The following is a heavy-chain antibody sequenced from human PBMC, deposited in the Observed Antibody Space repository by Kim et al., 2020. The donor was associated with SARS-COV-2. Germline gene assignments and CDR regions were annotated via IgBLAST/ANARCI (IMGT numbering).Heavy chain of an antibody. CDR2: IYYSGST. V-gene: IGHV4-59*08. J-gene: IGHJ6*02. CDR1: GGSISSYY. CDR3: AANATYFYYYGMDV. Sequence: SESLSLTCTVSGGSISSYYMSWVRQPPGKGLEWIGDIYYSGSTNYNPSLKSRGTISVDTSKNQISLKLSSGTAADTAVYYCAANATYFYYYGMDVWCQG.